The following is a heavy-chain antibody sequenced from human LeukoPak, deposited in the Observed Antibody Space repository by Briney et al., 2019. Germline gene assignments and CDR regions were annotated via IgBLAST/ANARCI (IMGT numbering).Heavy chain of an antibody. J-gene: IGHJ4*02. Sequence: SETLSLTCTVSGGSIRSHYWSWIRQPPGKGLEWIGYMFYSGSTNYNPSLKTRVTISVDTSKSQFSLKLSSVTAADTAVYYCARVRALSYYDSSGDFYYFDYWGQGILVTVSS. CDR2: MFYSGST. CDR3: ARVRALSYYDSSGDFYYFDY. CDR1: GGSIRSHY. D-gene: IGHD3-22*01. V-gene: IGHV4-59*11.